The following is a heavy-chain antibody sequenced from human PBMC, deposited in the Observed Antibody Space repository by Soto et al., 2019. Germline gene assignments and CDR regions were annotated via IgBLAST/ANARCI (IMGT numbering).Heavy chain of an antibody. J-gene: IGHJ4*02. V-gene: IGHV4-59*01. CDR2: IYYSGST. CDR1: GGSISSYY. Sequence: SETLSLTCTVSGGSISSYYWSWIRQPPGKGLEWIGYIYYSGSTNYNPSLKSRVTISVDTSKNQFSLKLSSVTAADTAVYYCARVRFRIYGEPYYFDYWCQGTLVTVSS. D-gene: IGHD3-10*01. CDR3: ARVRFRIYGEPYYFDY.